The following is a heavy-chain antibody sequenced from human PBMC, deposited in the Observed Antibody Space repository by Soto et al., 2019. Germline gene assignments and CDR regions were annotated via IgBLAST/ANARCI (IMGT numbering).Heavy chain of an antibody. CDR2: ISGSGGSI. CDR1: GFTFSGNA. CDR3: AKVRFFEFLLPPFEY. Sequence: EVQLLESGGGLVQPGGSLRLSCVASGFTFSGNAMSWVRQAPGKGLEWVSTISGSGGSIYYAASVKGRFTISRDNSKNTVYLQMNSLGAEDTATYCCAKVRFFEFLLPPFEYWGQGALVTVYS. D-gene: IGHD3-3*01. J-gene: IGHJ4*02. V-gene: IGHV3-23*01.